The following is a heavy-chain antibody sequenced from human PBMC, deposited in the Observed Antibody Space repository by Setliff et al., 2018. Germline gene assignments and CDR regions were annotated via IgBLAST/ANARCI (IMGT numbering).Heavy chain of an antibody. CDR2: IFYDGSEK. D-gene: IGHD1-26*01. CDR1: GFSFSTYA. J-gene: IGHJ4*02. V-gene: IGHV3-33*08. CDR3: AGDPPRSDWRLDS. Sequence: PGESLKISCAASGFSFSTYATHWGRQAPGKGLGWVGYIFYDGSEKYYAGSVKGRFTISRDNSKNTVYLEMNNLRADDTSVYYCAGDPPRSDWRLDSWGQGTLVTVSS.